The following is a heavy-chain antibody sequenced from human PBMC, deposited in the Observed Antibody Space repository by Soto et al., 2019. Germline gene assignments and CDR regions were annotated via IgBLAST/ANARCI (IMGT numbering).Heavy chain of an antibody. V-gene: IGHV4-59*01. CDR1: GCSISSYY. CDR2: IYYSGST. D-gene: IGHD2-15*01. CDR3: ARGSGYCSGGSCLDAFDI. Sequence: PXETLSLTCTVAGCSISSYYWSWIRQPPGKGLEWIGYIYYSGSTNYNPSLKSRVTISVDTSKNQFSLKLSSVTAADTAVYYCARGSGYCSGGSCLDAFDIWGQGTMVTVSS. J-gene: IGHJ3*02.